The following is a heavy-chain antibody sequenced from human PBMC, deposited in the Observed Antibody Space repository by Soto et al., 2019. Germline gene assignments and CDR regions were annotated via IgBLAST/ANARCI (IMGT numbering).Heavy chain of an antibody. CDR2: VRDKAHTYTT. CDR3: ARAMVRGNYFDH. Sequence: EVQLVESGGGLVQPGGSLRLSCAASGFTFSDQYMDWVRQAPGKGLERVARVRDKAHTYTTEYAASVKGRFIISRDDSRNSLHLQMNSLKTEDTAVYYCARAMVRGNYFDHWGQGALVTVSS. CDR1: GFTFSDQY. D-gene: IGHD3-10*01. V-gene: IGHV3-72*01. J-gene: IGHJ4*02.